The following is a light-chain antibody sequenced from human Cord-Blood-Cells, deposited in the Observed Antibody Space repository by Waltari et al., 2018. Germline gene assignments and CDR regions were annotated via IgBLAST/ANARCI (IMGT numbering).Light chain of an antibody. V-gene: IGKV3-11*01. CDR1: QRVSSY. Sequence: EIVLTQSPATLSLSPGERATLSCRASQRVSSYLAWYQQKPGQAPRLLIYDASNSAHGIPARFSGSGSGTDFTLTISSLEPEDFAVYYCQQRSNWPPTFGGGTKVEIK. CDR3: QQRSNWPPT. CDR2: DAS. J-gene: IGKJ4*01.